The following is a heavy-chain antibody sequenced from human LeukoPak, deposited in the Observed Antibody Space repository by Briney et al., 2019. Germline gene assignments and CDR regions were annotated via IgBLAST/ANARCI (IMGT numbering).Heavy chain of an antibody. CDR3: ARDAIYYGSGSYLDY. J-gene: IGHJ4*02. CDR1: GFTFDDYA. Sequence: GGSLRLSCAASGFTFDDYAMHWVRQAPGKGLEWVSGISWNSGSIGYADSVKGRFTISRDNAKNSLYLQMNSLRAEDTAVYYCARDAIYYGSGSYLDYWGQGTLVTVSS. CDR2: ISWNSGSI. V-gene: IGHV3-9*01. D-gene: IGHD3-10*01.